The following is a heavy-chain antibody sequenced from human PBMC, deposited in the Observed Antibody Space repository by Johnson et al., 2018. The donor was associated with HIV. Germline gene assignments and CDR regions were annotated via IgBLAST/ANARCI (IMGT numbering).Heavy chain of an antibody. D-gene: IGHD5-18*01. V-gene: IGHV3-43*01. CDR3: AKDYTAMVSSDAFDI. CDR2: ISWDGGST. CDR1: GFTFDDYT. J-gene: IGHJ3*02. Sequence: VQLVESGGVVVQPGGSLRLSCAASGFTFDDYTMHWVRQAPGKGLEWVSLISWDGGSTYYADSVKGRFTISRDNSKNSLYLQINSLRTEDTALYYCAKDYTAMVSSDAFDIWGQGTMVTVSS.